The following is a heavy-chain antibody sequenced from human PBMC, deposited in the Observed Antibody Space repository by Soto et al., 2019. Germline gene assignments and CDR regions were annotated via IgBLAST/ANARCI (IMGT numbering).Heavy chain of an antibody. CDR1: GFTFSNYG. V-gene: IGHV3-30*18. Sequence: QVQLVESGGGVVQPGRSLRLSCAASGFTFSNYGMYWVRQAPGKGLEWVAFISYDGSSKFYADPMKVRHSISRDNSKNTLYLQMNSLRDEDTAVYYCVKGIGKYWALDYWGQGTLVTVSS. CDR3: VKGIGKYWALDY. J-gene: IGHJ4*02. D-gene: IGHD2-8*02. CDR2: ISYDGSSK.